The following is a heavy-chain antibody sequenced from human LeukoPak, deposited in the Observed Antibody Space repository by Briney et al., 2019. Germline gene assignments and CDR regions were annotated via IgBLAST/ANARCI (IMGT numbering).Heavy chain of an antibody. Sequence: PGGSLRLSCAVSGLSFTNYWMSWVRQAPGKGLEWVADIKKDGSDKYYADSVKGRFTISKDNARNLLFLQMNSLRVEDTAVYYCARDRQYTAMDRMVSYWGQGTLVTVSS. CDR3: ARDRQYTAMDRMVSY. J-gene: IGHJ4*02. CDR1: GLSFTNYW. CDR2: IKKDGSDK. D-gene: IGHD5-18*01. V-gene: IGHV3-7*03.